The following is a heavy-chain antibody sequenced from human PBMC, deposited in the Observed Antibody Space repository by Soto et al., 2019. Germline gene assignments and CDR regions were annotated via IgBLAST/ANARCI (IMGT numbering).Heavy chain of an antibody. J-gene: IGHJ4*02. CDR1: GFTFSSYG. V-gene: IGHV3-33*01. CDR3: ARDLDYYGSGSPDY. D-gene: IGHD3-10*01. Sequence: GGSLRLSCAASGFTFSSYGMHWVRQAPGKGLEWVAVIWYDGSNKYYADSVKGRFTISRDNSKNTLYLQMNSLRAEDTAVYYCARDLDYYGSGSPDYWGQGTLVTV. CDR2: IWYDGSNK.